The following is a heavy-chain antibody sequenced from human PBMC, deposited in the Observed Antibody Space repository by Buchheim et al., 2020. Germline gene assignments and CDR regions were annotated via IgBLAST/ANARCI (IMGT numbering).Heavy chain of an antibody. CDR3: VKSRSGYYPRNFYFYMHV. D-gene: IGHD3-3*01. Sequence: QVHLVESGGGVVQPGGSLRLSCGASGFTFRNYGMHWVRQAPGKGLEWVAVISEDGREKYYTDSVKGGFTISRDNSKSTVDLQINSLRREDAAVYYCVKSRSGYYPRNFYFYMHVWGKGTT. J-gene: IGHJ6*03. CDR1: GFTFRNYG. CDR2: ISEDGREK. V-gene: IGHV3-30*18.